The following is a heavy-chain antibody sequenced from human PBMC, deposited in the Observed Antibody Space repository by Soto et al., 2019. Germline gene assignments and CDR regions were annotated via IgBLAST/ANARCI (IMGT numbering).Heavy chain of an antibody. J-gene: IGHJ4*02. V-gene: IGHV3-7*01. CDR2: IKQDGSER. CDR3: VTQRFLFPTLGFDF. Sequence: EVQLVEAGGGLVQSGGSLRLSCVASGFNFSRSWMSWVRQAPGKGLEWVANIKQDGSERYYVDSVKGRFTISRDNAKNSLYLQMSSLRAEDTAVYYCVTQRFLFPTLGFDFWGQGTLVTVSS. D-gene: IGHD3-3*01. CDR1: GFNFSRSW.